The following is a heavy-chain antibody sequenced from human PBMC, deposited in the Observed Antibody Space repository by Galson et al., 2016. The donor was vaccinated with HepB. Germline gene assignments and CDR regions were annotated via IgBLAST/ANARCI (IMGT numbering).Heavy chain of an antibody. CDR2: ISGSGGTT. D-gene: IGHD2-15*01. Sequence: SLRLSCAASGFTFSSYAMTWVRQALGKGLEWVSAISGSGGTTYYADSVKGRFTISRDNSKNTLYMQMNSLRAEDTALYYCVRDGSVAREDYWGQGTLVTVSS. J-gene: IGHJ4*02. CDR1: GFTFSSYA. CDR3: VRDGSVAREDY. V-gene: IGHV3-23*01.